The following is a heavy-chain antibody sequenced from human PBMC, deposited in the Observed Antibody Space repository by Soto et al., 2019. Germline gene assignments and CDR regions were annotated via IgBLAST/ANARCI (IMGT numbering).Heavy chain of an antibody. D-gene: IGHD2-15*01. CDR3: GRLAEAATGHTDFDF. CDR2: IHSSGGT. J-gene: IGHJ4*02. Sequence: SETRSRTCSVSGASIKSRNYFWVWIRQPPGKGLEFVGSIHSSGGTYYNPSLKSRVTVSVDLSNSHFSLSLKSLTATDTAVYYCGRLAEAATGHTDFDFWGQGTLVTVSS. V-gene: IGHV4-39*02. CDR1: GASIKSRNYF.